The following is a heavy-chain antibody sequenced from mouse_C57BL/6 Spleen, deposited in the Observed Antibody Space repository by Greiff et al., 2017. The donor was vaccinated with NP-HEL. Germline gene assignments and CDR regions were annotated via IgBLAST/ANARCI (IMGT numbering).Heavy chain of an antibody. CDR3: ARHREGGFCDY. J-gene: IGHJ2*01. D-gene: IGHD2-14*01. V-gene: IGHV1-82*01. Sequence: VQLQESGPELVKPGASVQISCKASGYAFSSSWMNWVKQRPGKGLEWIGRIYPGDGDPNYNGKLKGKATLTADKSSSTAYMQLSSLTSEDSAVYFCARHREGGFCDYWGQGTTLTVSS. CDR1: GYAFSSSW. CDR2: IYPGDGDP.